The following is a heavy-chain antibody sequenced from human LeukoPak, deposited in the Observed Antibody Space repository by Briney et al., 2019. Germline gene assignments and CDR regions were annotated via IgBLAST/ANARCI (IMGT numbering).Heavy chain of an antibody. CDR2: IYHSGST. Sequence: SETLSFTCSVSGYSISSGNYWGWIRLPPGKGLQWIGSIYHSGSTYYNASLKSQVSISIDTSKNQFSLKLSSVTAADTAVYYCARGKRYDSSGYYYFDYWGQGTLVTVSS. V-gene: IGHV4-38-2*02. J-gene: IGHJ4*02. CDR3: ARGKRYDSSGYYYFDY. D-gene: IGHD3-22*01. CDR1: GYSISSGNY.